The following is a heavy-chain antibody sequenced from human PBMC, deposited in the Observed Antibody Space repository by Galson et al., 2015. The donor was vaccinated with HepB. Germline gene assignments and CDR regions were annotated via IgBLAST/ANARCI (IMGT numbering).Heavy chain of an antibody. J-gene: IGHJ6*02. CDR3: ARGPQYSSSFGPLITPSYYYSGMDV. CDR2: IIPIFGTA. Sequence: SVKVSCKASGGTFSSYAISWVRQAPGQGLEWMGGIIPIFGTANYAQKFQGRVTITADKSTSTAYMELSSLRSEDTAVYYCARGPQYSSSFGPLITPSYYYSGMDVWGQGTTVTVSS. CDR1: GGTFSSYA. D-gene: IGHD6-13*01. V-gene: IGHV1-69*06.